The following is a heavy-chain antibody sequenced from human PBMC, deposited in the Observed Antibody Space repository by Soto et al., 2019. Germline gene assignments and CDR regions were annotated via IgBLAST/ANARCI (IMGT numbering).Heavy chain of an antibody. Sequence: QVTLKESGPVLVKPTETVTLTCTVSGFSRSNARMGVSWIRHPPGKALEWLAHICSNDEKSYSTSLKSRLTISDDPSKSQVVLTMTNMDPVETATYYCARIPQRKYYDFWSDYDGFDYWGQVTLVTDS. CDR1: GFSRSNARMG. J-gene: IGHJ4*02. V-gene: IGHV2-26*01. CDR3: ARIPQRKYYDFWSDYDGFDY. CDR2: ICSNDEK. D-gene: IGHD3-3*01.